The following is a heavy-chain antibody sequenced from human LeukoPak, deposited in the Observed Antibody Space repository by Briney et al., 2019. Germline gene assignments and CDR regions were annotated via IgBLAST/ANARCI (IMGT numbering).Heavy chain of an antibody. D-gene: IGHD6-6*01. Sequence: SETLSLTCTVSGGSISSSSYYWGWIRQPPGKGLEWIGSIYYSGSTYYNPSLKSRVTISVDTSKSQFSLKLSSVAAADTAVYYCASTTIAARPLDFDYWGQGTLVTVSS. CDR2: IYYSGST. V-gene: IGHV4-39*07. CDR3: ASTTIAARPLDFDY. CDR1: GGSISSSSYY. J-gene: IGHJ4*02.